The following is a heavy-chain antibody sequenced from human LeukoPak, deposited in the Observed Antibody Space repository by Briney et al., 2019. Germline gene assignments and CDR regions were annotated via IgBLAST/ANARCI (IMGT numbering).Heavy chain of an antibody. CDR1: GGSISSYY. J-gene: IGHJ3*02. Sequence: SETLSLTCTVSGGSISSYYWSWIRQPPGKGLEWIGYIYYSGSTNYNPSLKSRVTISVDTSKNQFSLKLSSVIAADTAVYYCARVLSSSGWYLGAFDIWGQGTMVTVSS. D-gene: IGHD6-19*01. V-gene: IGHV4-59*01. CDR3: ARVLSSSGWYLGAFDI. CDR2: IYYSGST.